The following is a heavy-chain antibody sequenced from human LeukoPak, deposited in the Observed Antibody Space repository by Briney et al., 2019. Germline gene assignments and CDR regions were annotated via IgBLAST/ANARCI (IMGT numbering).Heavy chain of an antibody. CDR1: GFTFSSYS. CDR3: ARSRGWGPLVGPFDY. Sequence: PGGSLRLSCAASGFTFSSYSMNWVRQAPGKGLEWVSSISSSSSYIYYADSVKGRFTISRDNAKNSLYLQMNSLRAEDTAVYYCARSRGWGPLVGPFDYWGQETLVTVSS. CDR2: ISSSSSYI. D-gene: IGHD2-21*01. J-gene: IGHJ4*02. V-gene: IGHV3-21*01.